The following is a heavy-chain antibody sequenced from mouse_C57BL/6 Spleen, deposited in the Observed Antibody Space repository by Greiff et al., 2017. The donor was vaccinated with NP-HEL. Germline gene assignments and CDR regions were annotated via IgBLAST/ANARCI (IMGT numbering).Heavy chain of an antibody. CDR1: GYTFTSYW. D-gene: IGHD2-2*01. J-gene: IGHJ1*03. CDR2: IDPSDSET. CDR3: ARGIYYGSNPWYFDV. V-gene: IGHV1-52*01. Sequence: QVQLQQPGAELVRPGSSVKLSCKASGYTFTSYWMHWVKQRPIQGLEWIGNIDPSDSETHYNQKFKDKATLTVDKSSSTAYMQRSSLTSEDSAVYYCARGIYYGSNPWYFDVWGTGTTVTVSS.